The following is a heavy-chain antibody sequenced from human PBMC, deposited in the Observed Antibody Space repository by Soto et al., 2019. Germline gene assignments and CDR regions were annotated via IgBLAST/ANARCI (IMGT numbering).Heavy chain of an antibody. CDR2: IYYSGST. D-gene: IGHD2-8*01. CDR3: ARVRENGVCCHPPSEFDP. J-gene: IGHJ5*02. CDR1: GGSISSGGYY. V-gene: IGHV4-31*03. Sequence: PSETLSLTCTVSGGSISSGGYYWSWIRQHPGKGREWIGYIYYSGSTYCNPSLKSRVTISVDTSKNQFSLKLSSVTAADTAVYYCARVRENGVCCHPPSEFDPWGQGTLVTVSS.